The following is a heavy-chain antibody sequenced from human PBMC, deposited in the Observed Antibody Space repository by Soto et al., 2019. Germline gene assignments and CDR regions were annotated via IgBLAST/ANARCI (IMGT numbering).Heavy chain of an antibody. CDR1: GGTLNNYA. CDR3: ATDSNYDVSNSF. V-gene: IGHV1-69*13. D-gene: IGHD3-3*01. CDR2: ILPVSAPP. J-gene: IGHJ4*02. Sequence: SVKVSCKASGGTLNNYAINWVRQAPGQGLEWMGGILPVSAPPDYAQKFQGRVSITADHSTSTVCMELSRLKSDDTAVYFCATDSNYDVSNSFWGQGTLVTVSS.